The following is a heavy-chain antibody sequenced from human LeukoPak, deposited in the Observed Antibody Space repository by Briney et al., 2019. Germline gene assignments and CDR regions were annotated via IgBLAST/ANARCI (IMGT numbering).Heavy chain of an antibody. V-gene: IGHV6-1*01. CDR3: ARESSGFHR. J-gene: IGHJ1*01. Sequence: SQTLSLTCVISGESVSSNTAAWNWTRQSPSRGLEWLGRTYYRSKWYNDYAPSVKSRITIDPDTSKNQFSLQLNSVTPEDSAVYYCARESSGFHRWGQGTLVTVSS. CDR1: GESVSSNTAA. CDR2: TYYRSKWYN.